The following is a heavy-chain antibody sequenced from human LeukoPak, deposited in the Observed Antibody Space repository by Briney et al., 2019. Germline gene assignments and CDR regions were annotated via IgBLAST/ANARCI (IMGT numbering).Heavy chain of an antibody. CDR1: GLTFRTYS. CDR2: ISSGGSTI. CDR3: ATSGYSSSWYFG. J-gene: IGHJ4*02. D-gene: IGHD6-13*01. V-gene: IGHV3-48*01. Sequence: GGSLRLTCAASGLTFRTYSMNWVRQAPGKGLEWVSYISSGGSTIYYADSVKGRFTISRDNAKNSLYLQMNSLRAEDTAVYYCATSGYSSSWYFGWGQGTLVTVSS.